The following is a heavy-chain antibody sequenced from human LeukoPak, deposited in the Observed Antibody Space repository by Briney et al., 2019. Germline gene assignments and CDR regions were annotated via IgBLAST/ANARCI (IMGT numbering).Heavy chain of an antibody. CDR3: ARRHYYGSGNYKGNGMDV. V-gene: IGHV3-30*04. Sequence: PGGSVRLSCAASGFTFSSXXXXXVRQAPGKGLEXXXXXXXDGTSQKYADSVKGRFTISRDDSKNTLYLQMNSLSAEDTAVYYCARRHYYGSGNYKGNGMDVWGQGTTVTVSS. D-gene: IGHD3-10*01. CDR2: XXXDGTSQ. CDR1: GFTFSSXX. J-gene: IGHJ6*02.